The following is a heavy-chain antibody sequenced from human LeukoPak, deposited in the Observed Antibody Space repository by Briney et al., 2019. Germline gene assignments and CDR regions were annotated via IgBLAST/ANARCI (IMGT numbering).Heavy chain of an antibody. J-gene: IGHJ4*02. Sequence: PGRSLRLSCAASGFTFSSYAMHWVRQAPGKGLEWVAVISYDGSNKYYADSVKGRFTISRDNSENTLYLQMNSLRAEDTAVYYCASSGLLWFGELLHWGQGTLVTVSS. CDR3: ASSGLLWFGELLH. D-gene: IGHD3-10*01. CDR1: GFTFSSYA. V-gene: IGHV3-30*04. CDR2: ISYDGSNK.